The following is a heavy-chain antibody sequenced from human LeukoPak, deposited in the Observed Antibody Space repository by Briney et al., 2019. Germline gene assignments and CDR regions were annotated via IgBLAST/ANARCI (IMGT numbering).Heavy chain of an antibody. V-gene: IGHV3-7*01. CDR2: INQDGSG. D-gene: IGHD3-22*01. Sequence: GGSLRLSCAASGFTFSTYWMTWVRQAPGKGLEWVANINQDGSGEHVDSVKGRFTISRDNAKNSLYLQMNSLTAEDTAVYYCARDPYDSTAYGAFDTWGQGTMVTVSS. CDR3: ARDPYDSTAYGAFDT. CDR1: GFTFSTYW. J-gene: IGHJ3*02.